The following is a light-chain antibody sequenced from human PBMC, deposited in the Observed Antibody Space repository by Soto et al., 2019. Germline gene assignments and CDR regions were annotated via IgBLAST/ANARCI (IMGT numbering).Light chain of an antibody. CDR1: TEAVTSGNY. Sequence: QAVVTQEPSLTVSPGGTVTLTCASSTEAVTSGNYPSWFQQRPGQAPRTLIYTTNSKHSWTPARFSGSLLGDKAALTLSGVQPEDEADYYCLLYYGGAQLVFGGGTQLTVL. CDR3: LLYYGGAQLV. CDR2: TTN. J-gene: IGLJ3*02. V-gene: IGLV7-43*01.